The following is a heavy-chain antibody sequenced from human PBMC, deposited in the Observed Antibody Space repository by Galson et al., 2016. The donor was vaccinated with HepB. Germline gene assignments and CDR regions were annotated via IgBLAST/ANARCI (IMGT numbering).Heavy chain of an antibody. CDR2: ITRDGSRT. D-gene: IGHD1-14*01. Sequence: SLRLSCATSGFTFSLYWMHWVRQAPGKGLVWVARITRDGSRTTYADSVKGRFTIPRDNAKNTLYLQMSSLRDEDTAGYYCTRPSITLHYWGQGTLVTVSS. CDR1: GFTFSLYW. V-gene: IGHV3-74*01. J-gene: IGHJ4*02. CDR3: TRPSITLHY.